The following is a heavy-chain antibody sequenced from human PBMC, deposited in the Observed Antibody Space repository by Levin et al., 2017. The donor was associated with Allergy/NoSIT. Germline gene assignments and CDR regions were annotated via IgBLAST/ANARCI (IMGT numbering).Heavy chain of an antibody. Sequence: AGGSLRLSCAASGFTFSTYSMNWVRQAPGKGLEWVSTISSSSSYIYYADSVKGRFTSSRDNAKSSLYLQMSSLRAEDTAVYYCARGAWPEQDYWGRGTLVTVSS. V-gene: IGHV3-21*01. J-gene: IGHJ4*02. CDR3: ARGAWPEQDY. CDR2: ISSSSSYI. CDR1: GFTFSTYS. D-gene: IGHD1-14*01.